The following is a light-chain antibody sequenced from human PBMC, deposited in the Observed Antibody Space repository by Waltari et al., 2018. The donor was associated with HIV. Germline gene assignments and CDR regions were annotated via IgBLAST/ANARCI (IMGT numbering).Light chain of an antibody. J-gene: IGKJ1*01. CDR3: QQYYSTPPT. CDR1: QSLLFSSNKKNY. V-gene: IGKV4-1*01. Sequence: DIVMTQSPDSLPVSLGERATINCKSRQSLLFSSNKKNYLAWYQQKPGQSPKLLIYWSSTRHSGVPDRFSGSGSGTDFTLTSTGLQPEDVAVYFCQQYYSTPPTFGQGTKVEIK. CDR2: WSS.